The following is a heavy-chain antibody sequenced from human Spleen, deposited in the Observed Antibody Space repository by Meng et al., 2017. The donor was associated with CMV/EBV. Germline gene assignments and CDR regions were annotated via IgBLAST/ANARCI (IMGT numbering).Heavy chain of an antibody. CDR3: ARDLELSTLIYYYYYGMDV. CDR1: NSAA. D-gene: IGHD3-22*01. J-gene: IGHJ6*02. V-gene: IGHV6-1*01. CDR2: TYYRSKWYN. Sequence: NSAAWSWIRQSPSRGLEWLGRTYYRSKWYNDYAVSVKSRITINPDTSKNQFSLQLNSVTPEDTAVYYCARDLELSTLIYYYYYGMDVWGQGTMVTVSS.